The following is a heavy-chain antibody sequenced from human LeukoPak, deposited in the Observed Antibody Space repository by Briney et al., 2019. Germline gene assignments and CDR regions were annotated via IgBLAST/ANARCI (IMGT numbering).Heavy chain of an antibody. Sequence: GGSLRLSCVVSGFTFSNFGMSWVRQAPGKGLEWVAIIWYDGSIAYYADSVKGRFTVSGDNSKNTLYLQMNSLRGDDTAMYYCARESYFGGRHLDDGYWGQGTLVTVSS. CDR2: IWYDGSIA. CDR1: GFTFSNFG. CDR3: ARESYFGGRHLDDGY. V-gene: IGHV3-33*01. J-gene: IGHJ4*02. D-gene: IGHD3-10*01.